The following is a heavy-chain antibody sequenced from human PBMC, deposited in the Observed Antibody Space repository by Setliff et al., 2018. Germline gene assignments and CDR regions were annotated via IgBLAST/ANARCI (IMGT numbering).Heavy chain of an antibody. CDR3: ARSSDSGYYHQRDAFDI. D-gene: IGHD3-22*01. V-gene: IGHV1-18*01. Sequence: GASVKVSCKSSGFTFTDYGITWVRQVPGQGLEWMGWINNYNFNTQYAQKFQGRVTVTTDTSTTTAYMELRSLRADDTAVYFCARSSDSGYYHQRDAFDIWGQGTMVTVS. CDR1: GFTFTDYG. CDR2: INNYNFNT. J-gene: IGHJ3*02.